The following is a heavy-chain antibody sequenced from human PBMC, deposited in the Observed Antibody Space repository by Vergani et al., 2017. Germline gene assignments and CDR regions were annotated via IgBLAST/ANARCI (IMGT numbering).Heavy chain of an antibody. CDR2: IWYDGSKE. Sequence: VQLVESGGGLVKPGGSLRLSCAASGFTFINAWMNWVRQAPGKGLEWVAFIWYDGSKEYYADSVKGRFTISRDNSKNTLYLQMNSLRAEDTAVYYCARAGYDFWSGYLVYYYYMDVWGKGTTVTVSS. V-gene: IGHV3-30*02. CDR3: ARAGYDFWSGYLVYYYYMDV. CDR1: GFTFINAW. D-gene: IGHD3-3*01. J-gene: IGHJ6*03.